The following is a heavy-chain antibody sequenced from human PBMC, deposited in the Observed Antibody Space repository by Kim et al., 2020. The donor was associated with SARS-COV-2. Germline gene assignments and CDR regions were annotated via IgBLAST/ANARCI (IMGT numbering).Heavy chain of an antibody. V-gene: IGHV3-21*01. D-gene: IGHD3-10*01. CDR2: ISTSSTYI. J-gene: IGHJ6*02. CDR1: GFTFSRYS. Sequence: GGFLRLSCAASGFTFSRYSMSWVRQAPGKGLEWVSAISTSSTYIYYADSLKGRFTISRDNALDSLYLQMNSLRAEDTAVYYCARETRGDGDRAYYYYGMDVWGQGTTVTVSS. CDR3: ARETRGDGDRAYYYYGMDV.